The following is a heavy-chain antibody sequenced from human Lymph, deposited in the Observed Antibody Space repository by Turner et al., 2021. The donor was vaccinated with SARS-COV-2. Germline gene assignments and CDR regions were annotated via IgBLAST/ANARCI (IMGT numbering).Heavy chain of an antibody. CDR1: GITVSRNY. V-gene: IGHV3-53*04. Sequence: EVQLVESGGGLVQPGGSLRLSCAASGITVSRNYMSWVRQAPGKGLEWVSVIYSGGSPYYADSVKGRFTISRHNSKNTLYLQMNSLRAEDTAVYYCARDLDTAGGMDVWGQGTTVTFSS. CDR3: ARDLDTAGGMDV. CDR2: IYSGGSP. J-gene: IGHJ6*02. D-gene: IGHD5-18*01.